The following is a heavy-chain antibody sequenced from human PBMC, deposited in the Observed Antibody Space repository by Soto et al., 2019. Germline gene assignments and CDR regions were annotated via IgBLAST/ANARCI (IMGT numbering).Heavy chain of an antibody. V-gene: IGHV1-3*03. CDR1: GYTFTSYA. D-gene: IGHD1-7*01. CDR3: ARVYWNYRNYGMDV. CDR2: INAGNGNT. Sequence: GASVKVSCKASGYTFTSYAMHWVRQAPGQRLEWMGWINAGNGNTKYSQEFQGRVTITRDTSASTAYMELSSLRSEDMAVYYCARVYWNYRNYGMDVWGQGTTVTVSS. J-gene: IGHJ6*02.